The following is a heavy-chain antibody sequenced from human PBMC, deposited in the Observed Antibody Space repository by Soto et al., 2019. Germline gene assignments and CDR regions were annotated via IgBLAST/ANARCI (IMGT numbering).Heavy chain of an antibody. CDR3: ARDRDGYIYGGDAFDI. CDR2: INAGNGNT. D-gene: IGHD5-18*01. Sequence: QVQLVQSGAEEKKPGASVKVSCKASGYTFTSYAMHWVRQAPAQRLEGMGWINAGNGNTKYSQKFQGIVTITRDTSASTAYMELSSLRSEDTAVYYCARDRDGYIYGGDAFDIWGQGTMVTVSS. CDR1: GYTFTSYA. J-gene: IGHJ3*02. V-gene: IGHV1-3*05.